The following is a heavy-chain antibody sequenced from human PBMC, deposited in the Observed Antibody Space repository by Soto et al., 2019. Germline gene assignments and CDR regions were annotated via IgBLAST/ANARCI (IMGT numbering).Heavy chain of an antibody. V-gene: IGHV1-69*13. Sequence: SVKVSCKACGWTFSSYAISWVRQAAGQGLEWMGGIIPIFGTANYAQKFQGRVTITADESTSTAYMELSSLRSEDTAVYYCARGPYYYDSSGYLGRSGYYYYGMDVWGQGTTVTVSS. J-gene: IGHJ6*02. D-gene: IGHD3-22*01. CDR1: GWTFSSYA. CDR3: ARGPYYYDSSGYLGRSGYYYYGMDV. CDR2: IIPIFGTA.